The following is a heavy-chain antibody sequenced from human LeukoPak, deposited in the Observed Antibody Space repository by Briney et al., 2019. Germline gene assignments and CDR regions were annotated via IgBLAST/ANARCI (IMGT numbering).Heavy chain of an antibody. CDR3: APTAEAYTSWWEV. Sequence: ASVKVSCKASGYKFTDDYMHWVRQAPGQGLEFMGWINPDSGFTNYAQKFKGRVTMTRDTSISTAYLEVRSLTSDDTAVYYCAPTAEAYTSWWEVWGQGTLVTVSS. V-gene: IGHV1-2*02. CDR1: GYKFTDDY. J-gene: IGHJ4*02. CDR2: INPDSGFT. D-gene: IGHD3-16*01.